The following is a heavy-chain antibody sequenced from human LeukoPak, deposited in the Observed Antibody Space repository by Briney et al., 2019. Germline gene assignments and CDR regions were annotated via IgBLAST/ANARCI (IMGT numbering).Heavy chain of an antibody. V-gene: IGHV5-51*01. J-gene: IGHJ4*02. CDR3: ARLIGGYDFPSSLDY. CDR2: IYHGDSDT. D-gene: IGHD5-12*01. Sequence: GESLKISCKGSGYSFTSYWIGWMRPTPGKGLGWMGIIYHGDSDTRYSPSFQGQVTTSADKSISTSYLQWSSLKASDTAMYYCARLIGGYDFPSSLDYWGQGTLVTVSS. CDR1: GYSFTSYW.